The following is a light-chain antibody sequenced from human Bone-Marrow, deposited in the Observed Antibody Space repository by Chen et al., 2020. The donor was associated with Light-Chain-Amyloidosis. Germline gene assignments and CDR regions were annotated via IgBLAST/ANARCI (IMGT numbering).Light chain of an antibody. J-gene: IGKJ2*01. CDR2: AAS. CDR1: QSISTY. V-gene: IGKV1-39*01. CDR3: QQSYSTPYT. Sequence: DIQMTQSPSSLSASVGDRVTITCRASQSISTYLNWYQQKPGKAPKLRIYAASSLQSGVSSRFSGRGSGTESTLTISSLQPEDFATYYCQQSYSTPYTFGQGTKLEIK.